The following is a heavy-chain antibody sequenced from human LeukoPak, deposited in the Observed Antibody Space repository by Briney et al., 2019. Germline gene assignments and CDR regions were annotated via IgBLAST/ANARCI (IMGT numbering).Heavy chain of an antibody. Sequence: GGSLRLPCAASGFTFSSYAMSWVRQAPGKGLEWVSAISGSGGSTYYADSVKGRFTISRDNSKNTLYLQMNSLRAEDTAVYYCARGDYYDSSGYPPYYYYGMDVWGQGTTVTVSS. D-gene: IGHD3-22*01. CDR3: ARGDYYDSSGYPPYYYYGMDV. V-gene: IGHV3-23*01. CDR2: ISGSGGST. CDR1: GFTFSSYA. J-gene: IGHJ6*02.